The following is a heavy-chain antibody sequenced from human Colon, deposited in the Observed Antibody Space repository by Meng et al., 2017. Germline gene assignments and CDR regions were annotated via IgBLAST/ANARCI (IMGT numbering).Heavy chain of an antibody. J-gene: IGHJ4*02. CDR2: VYHRGDT. CDR1: GDSISSDIW. D-gene: IGHD1-7*01. V-gene: IGHV4-4*02. CDR3: GRDQGRELINH. Sequence: GPLKESGPGLVKPSGTLSLTCTSSGDSISSDIWWSWVRQPPGKGLEWIGEVYHRGDTNYNPSLKSRVDISVDKSKNQFYLSLFSVTAADTAVYYCGRDQGRELINHWGQGTLVTVSS.